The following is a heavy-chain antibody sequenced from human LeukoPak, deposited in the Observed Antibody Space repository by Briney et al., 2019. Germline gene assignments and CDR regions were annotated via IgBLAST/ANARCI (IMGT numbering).Heavy chain of an antibody. D-gene: IGHD6-13*01. CDR2: INPNSGGT. CDR3: ARESGIAAAGMPTYAFDI. J-gene: IGHJ3*02. CDR1: GYTFTGYY. Sequence: ASVNVSCKASGYTFTGYYMHWVRQAPGQGLEWMGWINPNSGGTNYAQKFQGRVTMTRDTSISTAYMELSRLRSDDTAVYYCARESGIAAAGMPTYAFDIWGQGTMVTVSS. V-gene: IGHV1-2*02.